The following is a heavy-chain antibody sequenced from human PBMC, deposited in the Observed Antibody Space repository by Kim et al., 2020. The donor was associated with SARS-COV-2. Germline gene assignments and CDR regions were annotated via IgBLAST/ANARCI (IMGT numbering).Heavy chain of an antibody. D-gene: IGHD3-3*01. CDR2: ISSSGSTI. J-gene: IGHJ6*02. CDR1: GFTFSDYY. CDR3: ARENSHITIFGVVTRIGMDV. Sequence: GGSLRLSCAASGFTFSDYYMSWIRQALGKGLEWVSYISSSGSTIYYADSVKGRFTISRDNAKNSLYLQMNSLRAEDTAVYYCARENSHITIFGVVTRIGMDVWGQGTTVTVSS. V-gene: IGHV3-11*01.